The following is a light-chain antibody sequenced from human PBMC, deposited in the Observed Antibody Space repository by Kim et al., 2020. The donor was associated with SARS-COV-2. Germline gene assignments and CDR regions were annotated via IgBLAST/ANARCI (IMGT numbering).Light chain of an antibody. CDR3: ATWDGSLNAGV. CDR1: SSKIANNY. CDR2: DTN. V-gene: IGLV1-51*01. J-gene: IGLJ3*02. Sequence: GQRGPGSWSGGSSKIANNYVSWYQQFPGSAPKLLCYDTNKRPSETPDRFSGSKSGTSATLGITGLQTGDEADYYCATWDGSLNAGVFGGGTQLTVL.